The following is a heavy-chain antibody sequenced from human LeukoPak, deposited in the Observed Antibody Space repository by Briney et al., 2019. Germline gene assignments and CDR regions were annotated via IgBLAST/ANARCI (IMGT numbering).Heavy chain of an antibody. D-gene: IGHD2-21*01. CDR1: RFSFSNYW. V-gene: IGHV3-7*04. CDR2: INQDGSER. CDR3: ARGYWNFDY. J-gene: IGHJ4*02. Sequence: GGSLRLSCTPSRFSFSNYWMAWVRQAPGKGLERVGNINQDGSERNYVDSVKGRFTSSRDNAKNSLFLQMNSLRVEDTAVYYCARGYWNFDYWGQGTLVTVSS.